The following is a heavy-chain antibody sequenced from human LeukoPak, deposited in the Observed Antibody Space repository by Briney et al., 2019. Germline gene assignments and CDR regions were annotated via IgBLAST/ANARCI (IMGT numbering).Heavy chain of an antibody. Sequence: GGSLRLSCAASGLTFQNTWVHWIRQAPGKGLVWVSRITGDGITTTYADSVKGRFTISRDNAKNSLYLQMNSLRAEDTALYYCARSRHRFGEPIPIDYWGQGTLVTVTS. CDR3: ARSRHRFGEPIPIDY. V-gene: IGHV3-74*01. CDR2: ITGDGITT. CDR1: GLTFQNTW. J-gene: IGHJ4*02. D-gene: IGHD3-10*01.